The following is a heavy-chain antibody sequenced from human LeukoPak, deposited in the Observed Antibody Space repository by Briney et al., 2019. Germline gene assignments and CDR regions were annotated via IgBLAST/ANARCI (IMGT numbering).Heavy chain of an antibody. CDR2: IYYSGST. J-gene: IGHJ4*02. CDR1: GGSISSHY. V-gene: IGHV4-59*11. D-gene: IGHD4-17*01. Sequence: PSETLSFTCTVSGGSISSHYWSWIRQPPGKGLEWIGYIYYSGSTNYNPSLKSRVTISVDTSKNQFSLKLSSVTAADTAVYYCASLGLRPYYFDYWGQGTLVTVSS. CDR3: ASLGLRPYYFDY.